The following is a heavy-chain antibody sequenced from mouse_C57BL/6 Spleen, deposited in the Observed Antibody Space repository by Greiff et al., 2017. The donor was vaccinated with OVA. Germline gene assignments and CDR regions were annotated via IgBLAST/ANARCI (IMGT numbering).Heavy chain of an antibody. CDR2: INPNNGGT. V-gene: IGHV1-26*01. J-gene: IGHJ3*01. Sequence: VQLQQSGPELVKPGASVKISCKASGYTFTDYYMNWVKQSHGKSLEWIGDINPNNGGTSYNQKFKGKATLTVDKSSSTAYMELRSLTSEDSAVYYCATIYYDYDEAWFAYWGQGTLVTVSA. CDR1: GYTFTDYY. CDR3: ATIYYDYDEAWFAY. D-gene: IGHD2-4*01.